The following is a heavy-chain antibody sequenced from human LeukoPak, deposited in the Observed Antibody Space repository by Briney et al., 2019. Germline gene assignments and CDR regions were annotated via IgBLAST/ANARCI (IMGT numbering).Heavy chain of an antibody. Sequence: GGSLRLSCVASGFTFSSNWMSWVRQAPGKGLEWVANIKDDGSQKYYLDSMKGRFTISRDNAKNSLYLQMNSLRAEDTAVYYCATYCGGDCYSPHDAFDIWGQGTMVTVSS. J-gene: IGHJ3*02. CDR1: GFTFSSNW. CDR2: IKDDGSQK. CDR3: ATYCGGDCYSPHDAFDI. V-gene: IGHV3-7*05. D-gene: IGHD2-21*02.